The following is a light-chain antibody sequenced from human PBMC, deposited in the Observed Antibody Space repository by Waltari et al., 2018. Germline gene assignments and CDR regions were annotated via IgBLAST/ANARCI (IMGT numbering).Light chain of an antibody. CDR1: SSDIGSYNY. V-gene: IGLV2-11*01. CDR3: RSYAAGTTLV. Sequence: QAALTQPPSVSGSPGQSVTISCTGTSSDIGSYNYVSWYQQHPGKAPKLMIYAVSKRPSCVSARFSGSNSGNPASLPISGLQAEDEADYYCRSYAAGTTLVFGGRTRLPVL. J-gene: IGLJ2*01. CDR2: AVS.